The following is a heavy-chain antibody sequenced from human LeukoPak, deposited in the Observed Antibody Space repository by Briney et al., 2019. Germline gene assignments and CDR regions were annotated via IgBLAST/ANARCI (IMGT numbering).Heavy chain of an antibody. Sequence: GGSLRLSCAASGFTFSSYSMNWVRQAPGKGLEWVAVISYDGSNKYYADSVKGRFTISRDNSKNTLYLQMNSLRAEDTAVYYCAKEAMTTNYYGSGSYIDYWGQGTLVTVSS. CDR1: GFTFSSYS. CDR3: AKEAMTTNYYGSGSYIDY. CDR2: ISYDGSNK. J-gene: IGHJ4*02. V-gene: IGHV3-30*18. D-gene: IGHD3-10*01.